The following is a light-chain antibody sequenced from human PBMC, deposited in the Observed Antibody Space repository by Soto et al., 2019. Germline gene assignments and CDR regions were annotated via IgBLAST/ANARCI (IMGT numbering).Light chain of an antibody. CDR3: CSYAGSYTWV. V-gene: IGLV2-11*01. Sequence: QSALTQPRSMSGSPAQSVTISCTGTSSDVGGYNYVSWYQQHPGKAPKLMIYDVSQRPSGVPDRFSGSKSGNTASLTISGLQAEDEADYYCCSYAGSYTWVFGGGTKLT. CDR2: DVS. J-gene: IGLJ2*01. CDR1: SSDVGGYNY.